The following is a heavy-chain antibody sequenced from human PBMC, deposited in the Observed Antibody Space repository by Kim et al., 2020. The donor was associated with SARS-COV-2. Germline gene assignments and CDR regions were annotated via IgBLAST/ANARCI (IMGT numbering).Heavy chain of an antibody. CDR2: ISSSSSYI. V-gene: IGHV3-21*01. D-gene: IGHD6-13*01. CDR1: GFTFSSYS. Sequence: GGSLRLSCAASGFTFSSYSMNWVRQAPGKGLEWVSSISSSSSYIYYADSVKGRFTISRDNAKNSLYLQMNSLRAEDTAVYYCARDGAPGRAAAGTVYFQHWGQGTLVTVSS. CDR3: ARDGAPGRAAAGTVYFQH. J-gene: IGHJ1*01.